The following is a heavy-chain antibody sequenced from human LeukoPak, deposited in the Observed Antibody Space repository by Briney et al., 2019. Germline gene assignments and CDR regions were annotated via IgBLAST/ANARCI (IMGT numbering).Heavy chain of an antibody. J-gene: IGHJ4*02. D-gene: IGHD1-26*01. V-gene: IGHV4-39*01. Sequence: SETLSLTCTVSGGSISSSSYYWSWIRQPPGKGLEWIGSIYYSGSTYYNPSLKSRVTISVDTSKNQFSLKLSSVTAADTAVYYCARQAGAGDYWGQGTLVTVSS. CDR1: GGSISSSSYY. CDR3: ARQAGAGDY. CDR2: IYYSGST.